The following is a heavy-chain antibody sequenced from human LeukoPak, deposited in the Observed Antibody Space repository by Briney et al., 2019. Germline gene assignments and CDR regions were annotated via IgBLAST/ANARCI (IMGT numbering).Heavy chain of an antibody. V-gene: IGHV1-24*01. CDR2: FDPEDGET. CDR3: ARDGGYSSSPLDY. Sequence: GASVKVSCKVSGYTLTELSMHWVRQAPGKGLEWMGGFDPEDGETIYAQKFQGRVTITADESTSTAYMELSSLRSEDTAVYYCARDGGYSSSPLDYWGQGTLVTVSS. CDR1: GYTLTELS. D-gene: IGHD6-13*01. J-gene: IGHJ4*02.